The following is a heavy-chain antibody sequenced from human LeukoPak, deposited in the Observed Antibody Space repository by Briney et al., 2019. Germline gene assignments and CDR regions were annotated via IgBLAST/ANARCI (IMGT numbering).Heavy chain of an antibody. CDR2: TYYRSKWYN. V-gene: IGHV6-1*01. Sequence: SQTLSLTCAISGDSVSSKSAAWNWIRQSPSRGLEWLGRTYYRSKWYNDYVVSVKSRITINPETSKNQVSLQLNSVTPEDTAVYYCVKEDGSGCNNKFDYWGQGTLVTASS. CDR1: GDSVSSKSAA. J-gene: IGHJ4*02. CDR3: VKEDGSGCNNKFDY. D-gene: IGHD2-15*01.